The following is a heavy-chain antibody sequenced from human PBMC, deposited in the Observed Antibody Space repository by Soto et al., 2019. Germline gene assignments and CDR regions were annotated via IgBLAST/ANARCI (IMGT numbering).Heavy chain of an antibody. J-gene: IGHJ3*02. CDR3: AREVYDFWSGSMAFDI. Sequence: QVQLVQSGAEVKKPGASVKVSCKASGYTFTSYGISWVRQAPGQGLEWMGWISAYNGNTNYAQKLQGRVIMTTDTSTSTGDMERRSLGSDDTDVYYCAREVYDFWSGSMAFDIWGQGTMVSVSS. V-gene: IGHV1-18*01. CDR1: GYTFTSYG. CDR2: ISAYNGNT. D-gene: IGHD3-3*01.